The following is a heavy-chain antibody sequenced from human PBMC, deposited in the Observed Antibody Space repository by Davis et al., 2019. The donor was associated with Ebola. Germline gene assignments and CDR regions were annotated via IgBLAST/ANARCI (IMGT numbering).Heavy chain of an antibody. CDR2: INTNTGNP. Sequence: AASVPVSCKASGYSFTSYAMNWVRQAPGQGLEWMGWINTNTGNPTYAQGFTGRSVFSLDTSVSTAYLQISSLKAEDTAVYYCARDFSWAFDYWGQGTLVTVSS. V-gene: IGHV7-4-1*02. CDR1: GYSFTSYA. CDR3: ARDFSWAFDY. D-gene: IGHD6-13*01. J-gene: IGHJ4*02.